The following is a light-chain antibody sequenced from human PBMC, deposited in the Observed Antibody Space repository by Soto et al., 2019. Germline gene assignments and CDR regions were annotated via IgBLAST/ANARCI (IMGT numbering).Light chain of an antibody. Sequence: VMTQSPASRPSTTGQATPISCRSVHGFIHSNSYKYLDWYQQKPGQSPQLLIYVGSNRGSGVPDSVSGSGSGTDFTLKITRLEAEDVGFYYCLKARQTPWTFGQGTKVDIK. CDR1: HGFIHSNSYKY. J-gene: IGKJ1*01. V-gene: IGKV2-28*01. CDR2: VGS. CDR3: LKARQTPWT.